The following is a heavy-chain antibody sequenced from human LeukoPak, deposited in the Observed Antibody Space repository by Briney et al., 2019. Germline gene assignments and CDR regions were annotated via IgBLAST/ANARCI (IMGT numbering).Heavy chain of an antibody. Sequence: ASVKVSCKASEYTFTSYDINWVRQATGQGLEWMGWMNPNSGNTGYAQKFQGRVTMTRNTSISTAYMELSSLRSEDTAVYYCASLGYYYDSSGYSYYFDYWGQGTLVTVSS. J-gene: IGHJ4*02. D-gene: IGHD3-22*01. CDR2: MNPNSGNT. CDR1: EYTFTSYD. V-gene: IGHV1-8*01. CDR3: ASLGYYYDSSGYSYYFDY.